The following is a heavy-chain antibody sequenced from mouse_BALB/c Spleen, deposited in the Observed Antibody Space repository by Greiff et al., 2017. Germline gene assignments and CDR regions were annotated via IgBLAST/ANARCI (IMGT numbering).Heavy chain of an antibody. D-gene: IGHD3-1*01. CDR2: INSNGGST. V-gene: IGHV5-6-3*01. J-gene: IGHJ2*01. CDR1: GFTFSSYG. Sequence: EVKLMESGGGLVQPGGSLKLSCAASGFTFSSYGMSWVRQTPDKRLELVATINSNGGSTYYPDSVKGRFTISRDNAKNTLYLQMSSLKSEDTAMYYCATARATFDYWGQGTTLTVSS. CDR3: ATARATFDY.